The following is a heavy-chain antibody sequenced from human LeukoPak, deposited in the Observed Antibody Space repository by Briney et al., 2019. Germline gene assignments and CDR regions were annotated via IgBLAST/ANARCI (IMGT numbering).Heavy chain of an antibody. J-gene: IGHJ4*02. CDR3: ARGEMVPYYFDY. D-gene: IGHD5-24*01. V-gene: IGHV3-53*01. Sequence: GGSLRLSCAASGFTVSSNYMSWVRQAPGKGLEWVSVIYSGGSTYYADSVKGRFTISRDNSKNTLYLQMNSLRAEDTAVYYCARGEMVPYYFDYWGQGPLVPVSS. CDR1: GFTVSSNY. CDR2: IYSGGST.